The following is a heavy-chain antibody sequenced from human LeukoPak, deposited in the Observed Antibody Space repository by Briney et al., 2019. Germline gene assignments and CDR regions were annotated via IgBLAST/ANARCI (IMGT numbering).Heavy chain of an antibody. Sequence: SGPTLVNPTQTLTLTCTFSGFSLTTSGVAAGVGWIRQPPGKALEWLALIYWDDDKRYSPSLKSRLTIRKDTSKKQVVLTMTNMDPVDTATYYCAHLAYYGNDCPRPGSDAYDIWGQGTTVTVS. J-gene: IGHJ3*02. CDR2: IYWDDDK. CDR1: GFSLTTSGVAAG. V-gene: IGHV2-5*02. D-gene: IGHD2-21*02. CDR3: AHLAYYGNDCPRPGSDAYDI.